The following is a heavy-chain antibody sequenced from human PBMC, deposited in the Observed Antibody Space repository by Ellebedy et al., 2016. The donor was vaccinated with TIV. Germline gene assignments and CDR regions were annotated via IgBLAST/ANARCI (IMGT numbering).Heavy chain of an antibody. J-gene: IGHJ5*02. CDR1: GFSFRSYW. CDR2: IYQDGGVP. V-gene: IGHV3-7*01. Sequence: GESLKISCAASGFSFRSYWMSWVRQATGKGLEWVANIYQDGGVPYYVDSVKGRFTISRDNADNSRFLQMNRLRAEETAVYYCSRRGSYGDYAVQINSWFDTWGRGTLVAVSS. D-gene: IGHD4-17*01. CDR3: SRRGSYGDYAVQINSWFDT.